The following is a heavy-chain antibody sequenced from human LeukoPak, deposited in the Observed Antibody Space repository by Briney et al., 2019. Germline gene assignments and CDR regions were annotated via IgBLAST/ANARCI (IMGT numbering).Heavy chain of an antibody. CDR3: ATVGYYGSGSLDY. J-gene: IGHJ4*02. D-gene: IGHD3-10*01. CDR1: GDNFTAYY. Sequence: ASVKVSCRASGDNFTAYYMHWVRQAPGQGLEWMGRITLKTGGTHYAQKFQGRVTMTEDTSTDTAYMELSSLRSEDTAVYYCATVGYYGSGSLDYWGQGTLVTVSS. CDR2: ITLKTGGT. V-gene: IGHV1-2*02.